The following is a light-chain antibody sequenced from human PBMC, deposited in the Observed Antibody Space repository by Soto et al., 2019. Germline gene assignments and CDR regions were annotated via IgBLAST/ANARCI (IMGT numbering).Light chain of an antibody. Sequence: EIVMTQSPATLSVSPGERATLSCRASQSVSSNLAWYQQKPGQAPRLLIYGASTRAIGIPARISGSGSGTEFTLTISSLQSEDFAVYYCQQYNNWPPYTFCQGTKLEIK. CDR3: QQYNNWPPYT. CDR1: QSVSSN. CDR2: GAS. V-gene: IGKV3-15*01. J-gene: IGKJ2*01.